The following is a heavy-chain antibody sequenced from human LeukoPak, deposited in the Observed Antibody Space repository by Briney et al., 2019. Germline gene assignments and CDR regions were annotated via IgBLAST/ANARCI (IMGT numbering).Heavy chain of an antibody. D-gene: IGHD6-6*01. V-gene: IGHV4-31*03. CDR3: ARASSSSGSLYYYYGMDV. Sequence: SETLSLTCTVSGGSISSGGYYWSWIRQHPGKGLEWIGYIYYSGSTYYNPSLKSRVTISVDTSKNQFSLKLSSVTAADTAVYYCARASSSSGSLYYYYGMDVWGQGTTVTVSS. CDR1: GGSISSGGYY. CDR2: IYYSGST. J-gene: IGHJ6*02.